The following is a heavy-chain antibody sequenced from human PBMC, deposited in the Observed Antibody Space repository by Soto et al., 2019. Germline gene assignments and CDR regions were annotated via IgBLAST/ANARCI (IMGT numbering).Heavy chain of an antibody. CDR1: GYTFTSYD. CDR3: ARRVGYCSSTSCDWFDP. CDR2: MNPNSGNT. D-gene: IGHD2-2*01. J-gene: IGHJ5*02. Sequence: QVQLVQSGAEVKKPGASVKVSCKASGYTFTSYDINWVRQGTGQGLEWMGWMNPNSGNTGYAQKFQGRVTMTRNTSISTAYMELSSLRSEDTAVYYCARRVGYCSSTSCDWFDPWGQGTLVTVSS. V-gene: IGHV1-8*01.